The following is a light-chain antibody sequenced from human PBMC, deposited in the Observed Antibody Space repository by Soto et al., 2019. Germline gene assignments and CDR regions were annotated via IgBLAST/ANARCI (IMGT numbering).Light chain of an antibody. J-gene: IGKJ2*01. V-gene: IGKV1-27*01. CDR2: SAS. Sequence: DIQMTQSPSSLSASVGDRVTITCRASQDISNFVAWYQQKPGKVPKLLIYSASTLRTGIQPRFSGSGSGTVFTLTINNLQPEDAATYYCQKYNSAPNTFGRGTRLEIK. CDR1: QDISNF. CDR3: QKYNSAPNT.